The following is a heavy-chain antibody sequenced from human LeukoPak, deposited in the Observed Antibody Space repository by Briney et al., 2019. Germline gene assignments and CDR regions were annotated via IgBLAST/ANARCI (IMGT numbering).Heavy chain of an antibody. J-gene: IGHJ4*02. CDR1: GFTFDDYA. CDR2: ISWNSGNI. CDR3: AKSGRYCSGGSCYSGFNDY. D-gene: IGHD2-15*01. V-gene: IGHV3-9*01. Sequence: GGSLRLSCAASGFTFDDYAMHWVRQAPGKGLEWVSGISWNSGNIGYADSVKGRFTISRDNAKNSLYLQMNSLRAEDTALYYCAKSGRYCSGGSCYSGFNDYWGQGTLVTVSS.